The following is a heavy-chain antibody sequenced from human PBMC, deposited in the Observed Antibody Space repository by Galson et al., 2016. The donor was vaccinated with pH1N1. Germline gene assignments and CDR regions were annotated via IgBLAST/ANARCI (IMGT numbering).Heavy chain of an antibody. CDR3: AREDYYDTDLSDWYFDL. J-gene: IGHJ2*01. Sequence: SVKVSCKASGGTFGSYGINWVRQAPGQGLEWMGGIIPIFNTVKYAQNFQGRVTIIADESTTTAYMELSSLRSEDTAMYYCAREDYYDTDLSDWYFDLWGRGTLLTVSS. D-gene: IGHD3-22*01. CDR2: IIPIFNTV. CDR1: GGTFGSYG. V-gene: IGHV1-69*13.